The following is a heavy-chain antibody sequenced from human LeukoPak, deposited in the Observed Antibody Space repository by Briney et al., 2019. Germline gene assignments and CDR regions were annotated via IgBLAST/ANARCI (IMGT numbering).Heavy chain of an antibody. D-gene: IGHD3-10*01. CDR1: GGSISSGGYY. Sequence: SETLSLTCSVSGGSISSGGYYWSWIRQHPGKGLEWIGYIYYSGRTSYNPSPKSRVTISVDTSKNQFSLKLSSVIAADTAVYYCARGNYGSGSYYFDYWGQGTLVTVSS. CDR3: ARGNYGSGSYYFDY. V-gene: IGHV4-31*03. CDR2: IYYSGRT. J-gene: IGHJ4*02.